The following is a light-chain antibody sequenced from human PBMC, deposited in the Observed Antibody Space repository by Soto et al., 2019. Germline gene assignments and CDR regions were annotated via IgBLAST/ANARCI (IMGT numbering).Light chain of an antibody. V-gene: IGLV1-44*01. CDR2: TND. CDR3: ATWDDNLNGWV. Sequence: QSVLTQPPSASGTPGRRVTMPCSGGSSNIGSNSVSWYQLLPGTAPKLLIYTNDQRPSGVPDRLSGSKSGTSASLAISGLQAEDEADYYCATWDDNLNGWVFGGGTKVTVL. J-gene: IGLJ3*02. CDR1: SSNIGSNS.